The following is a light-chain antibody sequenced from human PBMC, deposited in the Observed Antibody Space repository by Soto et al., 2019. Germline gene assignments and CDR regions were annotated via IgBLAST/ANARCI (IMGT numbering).Light chain of an antibody. V-gene: IGKV1-5*01. J-gene: IGKJ1*01. CDR3: QQYTPDSPWA. Sequence: DIQMTQSPSTLSASVGDKVTITCRASQSLGNWLAWYRQEPGKAPSLLIYDVSTLQSGVPSRFSGSGSGTEFTLTITDLQPADFATYFCQQYTPDSPWAFGQGTKVDI. CDR1: QSLGNW. CDR2: DVS.